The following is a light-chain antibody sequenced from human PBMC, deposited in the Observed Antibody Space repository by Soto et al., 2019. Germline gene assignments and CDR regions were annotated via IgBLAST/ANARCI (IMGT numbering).Light chain of an antibody. V-gene: IGKV1-27*01. CDR2: AAS. J-gene: IGKJ1*01. CDR3: QKYDSAPRT. CDR1: QGISNY. Sequence: DLQMTQSPSSLSASVGDRVTISCRASQGISNYLAWYQQKPGKVPKLLIYAASTLLSGVPSRFSGSGSGTAFTLTITGLQPEDVATYYCQKYDSAPRTFGQGTKVEI.